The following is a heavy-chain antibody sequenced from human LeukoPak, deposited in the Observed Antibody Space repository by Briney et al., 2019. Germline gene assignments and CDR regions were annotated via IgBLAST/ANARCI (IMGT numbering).Heavy chain of an antibody. CDR3: ARDPTPSYYDSSGYYFDY. CDR2: ISYDGSNR. Sequence: GGSLRLSCAASGFTFSTYAMHWVRQAPGKGLEWVAIISYDGSNRYYADSVKGRFTISRDNSKNTLYVQVSSLRAEDTAVYFCARDPTPSYYDSSGYYFDYWGQGTLVTVSS. D-gene: IGHD3-22*01. J-gene: IGHJ4*02. CDR1: GFTFSTYA. V-gene: IGHV3-30-3*01.